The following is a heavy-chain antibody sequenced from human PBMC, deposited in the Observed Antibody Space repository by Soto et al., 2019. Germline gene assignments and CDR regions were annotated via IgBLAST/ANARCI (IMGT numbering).Heavy chain of an antibody. D-gene: IGHD1-20*01. CDR1: GFTLRNYA. CDR3: AKAKNDYNWDNRPPFDY. J-gene: IGHJ4*02. Sequence: PGGSLRLSCEASGFTLRNYAMTWVRQAPGKGLEWVSLISANDVGTYYAESVKTRFTISTDQSRNTVYLQTDSLRADDTAIYYCAKAKNDYNWDNRPPFDYWGQGTLVTV. V-gene: IGHV3-23*01. CDR2: ISANDVGT.